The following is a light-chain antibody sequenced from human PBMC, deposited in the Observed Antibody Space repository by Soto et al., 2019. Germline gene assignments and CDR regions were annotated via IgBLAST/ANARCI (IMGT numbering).Light chain of an antibody. Sequence: DIQMTQSPSTLSASVGDRVTITCRARQSISSWLAWYQQKPGKAPKLLIYDASSLESGVPSRFSGSGSGTEFTLTISSLQPDDFATYYCLQYDTYPWTFGQGTKVDI. CDR2: DAS. CDR3: LQYDTYPWT. V-gene: IGKV1-5*01. CDR1: QSISSW. J-gene: IGKJ1*01.